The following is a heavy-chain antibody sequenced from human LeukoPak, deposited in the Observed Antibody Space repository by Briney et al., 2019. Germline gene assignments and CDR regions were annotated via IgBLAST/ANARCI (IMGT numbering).Heavy chain of an antibody. Sequence: GGSLRLSCAASGFTFSNAWMSWVRQAPGKGLEWVGRIKSKTDGGTTDYAAPVKGRFTISREDSKNTLYLQMNSLKTEDTAVYYCTTVTYYYGSGSYYFDYWGQGTLVTVSS. J-gene: IGHJ4*02. V-gene: IGHV3-15*01. CDR2: IKSKTDGGTT. CDR3: TTVTYYYGSGSYYFDY. CDR1: GFTFSNAW. D-gene: IGHD3-10*01.